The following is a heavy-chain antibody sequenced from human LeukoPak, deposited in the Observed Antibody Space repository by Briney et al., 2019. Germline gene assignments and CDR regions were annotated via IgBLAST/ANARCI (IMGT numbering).Heavy chain of an antibody. CDR3: ATRMAADGGWFDP. CDR2: INHSGST. V-gene: IGHV4-34*01. J-gene: IGHJ5*02. D-gene: IGHD6-13*01. CDR1: GGSFSGYY. Sequence: SETLSLTCAVYGGSFSGYYWSWIRQPPGKGLEWIGEINHSGSTNYNPSLKSRVTISVDTSKNQFSLKLSSVTAADTAVYYCATRMAADGGWFDPWGQGTLVTVSS.